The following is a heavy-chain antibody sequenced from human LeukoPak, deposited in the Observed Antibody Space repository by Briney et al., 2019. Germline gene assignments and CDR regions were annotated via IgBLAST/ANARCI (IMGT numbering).Heavy chain of an antibody. D-gene: IGHD3-10*01. J-gene: IGHJ6*03. CDR1: GFTFSSYG. V-gene: IGHV3-30*02. CDR3: AKGGWFGELQYYYYMDV. CDR2: IWYGGSNK. Sequence: GGSLRLSCAASGFTFSSYGMHWVRQAPGKGLEWVAVIWYGGSNKYYADSVKGRFTISRDNSKNTLYLQMNSLRAEDTAVYYCAKGGWFGELQYYYYMDVWGKGTTVTVSS.